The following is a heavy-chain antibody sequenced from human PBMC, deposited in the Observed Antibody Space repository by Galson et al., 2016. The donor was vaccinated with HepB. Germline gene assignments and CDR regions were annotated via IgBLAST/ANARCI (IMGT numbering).Heavy chain of an antibody. Sequence: SLRLPCAAAGFTFSTYAMSWVRQAPGKGLEWVSIIHNSADITYYADSVKGRFTISRDHSKNTLYLPMNSLRADDTAVSYCAKWSAILWTHYYIDYWGLGTLVTVSS. CDR2: IHNSADIT. V-gene: IGHV3-23*05. D-gene: IGHD3/OR15-3a*01. CDR3: AKWSAILWTHYYIDY. CDR1: GFTFSTYA. J-gene: IGHJ4*02.